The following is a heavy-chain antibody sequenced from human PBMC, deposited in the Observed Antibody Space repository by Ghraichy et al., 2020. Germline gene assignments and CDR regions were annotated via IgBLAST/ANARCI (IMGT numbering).Heavy chain of an antibody. V-gene: IGHV1-8*01. J-gene: IGHJ4*02. CDR3: ASWPGNGLRVRSYSFDS. D-gene: IGHD2-8*01. CDR1: EYIFTNYD. Sequence: ASVKVSCQASEYIFTNYDLNWVRQATGQGLEWMGRMNANSGTTVYAQKFQGRLTMTRNTSTAYMELSSLTSEDTAVYFCASWPGNGLRVRSYSFDSWGQGTLVTVSA. CDR2: MNANSGTT.